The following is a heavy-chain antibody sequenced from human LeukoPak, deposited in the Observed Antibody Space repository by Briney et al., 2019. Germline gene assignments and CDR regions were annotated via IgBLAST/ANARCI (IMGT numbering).Heavy chain of an antibody. D-gene: IGHD6-19*01. CDR2: ITTDETT. CDR1: GFPFSVSW. CDR3: AKPISGGLAVTADWFDP. J-gene: IGHJ5*01. V-gene: IGHV3-74*01. Sequence: GGSLRLSCAASGFPFSVSWMHWFRHVPGKGLMWVSRITTDETTTYADSVRGRFTISRDNSKNTLYLQVNSLRADDTAVYYCAKPISGGLAVTADWFDPWGQGTLVVVSS.